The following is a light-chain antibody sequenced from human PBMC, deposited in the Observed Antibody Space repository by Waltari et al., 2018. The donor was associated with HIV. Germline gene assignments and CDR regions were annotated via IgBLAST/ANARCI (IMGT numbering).Light chain of an antibody. J-gene: IGKJ1*01. Sequence: EIVMTLSPATLSVSPGERATLPCRASQSFSSNLAWYQHKPGQAPRILIYDASTRATGIPARFSGSGSGTEFTLTISSLQSEDFAVYYCQQYNSWPGTFGQGTKVEIK. CDR2: DAS. V-gene: IGKV3-15*01. CDR1: QSFSSN. CDR3: QQYNSWPGT.